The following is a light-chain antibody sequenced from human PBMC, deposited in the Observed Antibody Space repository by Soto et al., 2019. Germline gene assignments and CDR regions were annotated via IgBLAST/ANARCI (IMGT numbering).Light chain of an antibody. CDR1: QDITNF. Sequence: DLQMTQSPSSLSASVGDRVTITCQASQDITNFLNWYQQKPGKAPKLLIYAASNLETGVPSRFSGGGSGADFTFPISSLQPEDVATYYCQQYDLLPWTFGQGTKVEIK. J-gene: IGKJ1*01. CDR2: AAS. CDR3: QQYDLLPWT. V-gene: IGKV1-33*01.